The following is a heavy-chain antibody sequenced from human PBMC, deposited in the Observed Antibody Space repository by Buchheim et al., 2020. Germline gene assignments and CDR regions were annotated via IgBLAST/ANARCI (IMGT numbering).Heavy chain of an antibody. J-gene: IGHJ6*02. CDR3: AKGAVSGSSSYHGMDV. D-gene: IGHD1-26*01. V-gene: IGHV3-23*01. CDR1: GFTFNSYG. CDR2: IIGSGATT. Sequence: EVQLLESGGGLVQAGGSLRLSCSASGFTFNSYGMNWVRQAPGKGLEWVSVIIGSGATTYYTDSVKGRVTISRDNSKNTLYLHMNSLRAEDTAIYYCAKGAVSGSSSYHGMDVWGQGTT.